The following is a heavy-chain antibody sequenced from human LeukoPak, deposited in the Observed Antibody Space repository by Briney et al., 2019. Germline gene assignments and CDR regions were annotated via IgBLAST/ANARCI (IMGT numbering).Heavy chain of an antibody. D-gene: IGHD3-10*01. CDR1: VGSFSGYY. V-gene: IGHV4-34*01. CDR2: INHSGST. J-gene: IGHJ6*03. CDR3: ARGYYGSGSHCCHMDV. Sequence: PSETLSLTCAVYVGSFSGYYWSWIRQPPGKGLEWIGEINHSGSTNSNSSLKSRVTISVDTSKNQFSLKLSSVTAADTAVYYCARGYYGSGSHCCHMDVWGKGTTITVS.